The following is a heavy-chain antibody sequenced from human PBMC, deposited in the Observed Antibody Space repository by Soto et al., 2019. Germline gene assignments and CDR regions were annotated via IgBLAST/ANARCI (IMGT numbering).Heavy chain of an antibody. CDR2: INAGNGNT. V-gene: IGHV1-3*01. CDR3: ARDHGIAAAGRVFGY. Sequence: ASVKVSCKASGYTFTSYAMHWVRQAPGQRLEWMGWINAGNGNTKYSQKFQGRVTITRDTSASTAYMELSSLRSEDTAVYYCARDHGIAAAGRVFGYWGQGTLVTVSS. D-gene: IGHD6-13*01. CDR1: GYTFTSYA. J-gene: IGHJ4*02.